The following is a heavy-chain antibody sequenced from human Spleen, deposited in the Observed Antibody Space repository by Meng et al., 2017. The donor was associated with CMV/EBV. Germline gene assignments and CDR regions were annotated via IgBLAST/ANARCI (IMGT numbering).Heavy chain of an antibody. D-gene: IGHD4-17*01. CDR2: INHGGYT. CDR1: GCSFSDSY. J-gene: IGHJ2*01. CDR3: ARGYRRGLRGWYFAL. V-gene: IGHV4-34*01. Sequence: VHGCSFSDSYWTCIRLPPGKGLEWIGEINHGGYTNYNPSLKSRVTISVDTSKNQFSLKLSSVTAADTAVYYCARGYRRGLRGWYFALWGRGTLVTVSS.